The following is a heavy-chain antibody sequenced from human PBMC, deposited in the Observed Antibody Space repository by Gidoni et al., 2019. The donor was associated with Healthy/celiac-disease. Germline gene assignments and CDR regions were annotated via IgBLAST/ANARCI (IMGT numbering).Heavy chain of an antibody. D-gene: IGHD3-10*01. Sequence: QLQLQESGPGLVKLSETLSLTCTVSGGSISSSSYYWGWLRQPPGKGLEWIGSIYYSGSTYYNPSLKSRVTISVDTSKNQFSLKLSSVTAADTAVYYCARDYYGSGSYLSGMDVWGKGTTVTVSS. CDR3: ARDYYGSGSYLSGMDV. CDR2: IYYSGST. CDR1: GGSISSSSYY. V-gene: IGHV4-39*02. J-gene: IGHJ6*04.